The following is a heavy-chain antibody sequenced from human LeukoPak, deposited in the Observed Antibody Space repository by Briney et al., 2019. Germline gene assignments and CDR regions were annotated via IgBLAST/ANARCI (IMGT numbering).Heavy chain of an antibody. CDR3: ARRTVTNGWFRIDY. CDR2: IYTSGSA. J-gene: IGHJ4*02. Sequence: SETLSLTCTVSGGSISSYYWSWIRQPAGKGLEWIGRIYTSGSANYNPSLKSRVTISVDTSKNEFSLKLSSVTAADTALYYCARRTVTNGWFRIDYRGQGSLVIVSS. CDR1: GGSISSYY. D-gene: IGHD6-19*01. V-gene: IGHV4-4*07.